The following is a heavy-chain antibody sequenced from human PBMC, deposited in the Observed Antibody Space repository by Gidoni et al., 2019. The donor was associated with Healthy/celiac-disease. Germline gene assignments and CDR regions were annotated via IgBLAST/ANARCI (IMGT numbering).Heavy chain of an antibody. CDR3: AKDTSYYDSWRWFDP. Sequence: EVQLVESGGGLVQPGRSLRLSCAASGFTFDDYAMHWVRQAPGKGLEWVSGISWNSGSIGYADSVKGRFTISRDNAKNSLYLQMNSLRAEDTALYYCAKDTSYYDSWRWFDPWGQGTLVTVSS. J-gene: IGHJ5*02. D-gene: IGHD3-3*01. CDR1: GFTFDDYA. CDR2: ISWNSGSI. V-gene: IGHV3-9*01.